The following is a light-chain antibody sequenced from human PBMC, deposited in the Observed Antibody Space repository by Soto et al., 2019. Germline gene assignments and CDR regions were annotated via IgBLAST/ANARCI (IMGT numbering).Light chain of an antibody. CDR3: QQYNQWPGT. V-gene: IGKV3-15*01. CDR1: QTMTRA. Sequence: EIVMMQSPGTLSLSPGERATLSCRASQTMTRAYLAWYQQKPGQAPRLLIYGASTRATGIPARFSGSGSGTEFTLTISSLQSEDFAVYHCQQYNQWPGTFGQGTKVDI. J-gene: IGKJ1*01. CDR2: GAS.